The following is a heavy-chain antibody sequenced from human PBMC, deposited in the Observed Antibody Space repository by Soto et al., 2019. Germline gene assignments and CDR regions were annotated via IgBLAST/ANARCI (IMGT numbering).Heavy chain of an antibody. Sequence: ASVKVSSKASGYTFTDYYVHWVRQAPGQGLEWMGWIIPKSGGTNYAQKFQGRVTMTRDTSITTAYMELSGLRYDDTAVYYCARRHPLTYLMKTFDPWGQGTLVRVSS. CDR2: IIPKSGGT. V-gene: IGHV1-2*02. J-gene: IGHJ5*02. D-gene: IGHD2-8*01. CDR3: ARRHPLTYLMKTFDP. CDR1: GYTFTDYY.